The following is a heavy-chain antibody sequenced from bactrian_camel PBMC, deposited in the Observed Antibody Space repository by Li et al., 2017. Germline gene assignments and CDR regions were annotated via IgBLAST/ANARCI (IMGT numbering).Heavy chain of an antibody. CDR1: EYTRDYC. CDR2: INSDGWTA. Sequence: QLVESGGGSVQAGGSLRLSCVASEYTRDYCMGWSRQAPGKEREGVASINSDGWTAYGDSVKGRFTISQDAATKVLYLHMNDLKPEDTAIYYCATDSPAACEYRSGGYCSLLLGYRSQGTQVTVS. CDR3: ATDSPAACEYRSGGYCSLLLGY. D-gene: IGHD2*01. J-gene: IGHJ6*01. V-gene: IGHV3S1*01.